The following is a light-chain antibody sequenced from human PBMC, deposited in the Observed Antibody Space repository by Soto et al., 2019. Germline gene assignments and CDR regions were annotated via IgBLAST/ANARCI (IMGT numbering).Light chain of an antibody. Sequence: EVVMTQSPATLSVSPGEEATLSCRASQSVRSNLAWYQKKPGQSHRLLIYGASTRATAVPARFSGSGSGTEFTLTISSLQSEDFAVYYCQQYDNWPLTFGGGTQVEIK. CDR2: GAS. V-gene: IGKV3-15*01. CDR1: QSVRSN. CDR3: QQYDNWPLT. J-gene: IGKJ4*01.